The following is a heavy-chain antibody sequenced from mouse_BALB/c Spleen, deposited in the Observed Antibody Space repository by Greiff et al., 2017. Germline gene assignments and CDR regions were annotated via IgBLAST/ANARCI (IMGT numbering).Heavy chain of an antibody. J-gene: IGHJ4*01. CDR1: GYTFTSYW. CDR2: IYPSDSYT. CDR3: TRYLGSPYAMDY. D-gene: IGHD1-1*01. V-gene: IGHV1-69*02. Sequence: QVQLKQPGAELVRPGASVKLSCKASGYTFTSYWINWVKQRPGQGLEWIGNIYPSDSYTNYNQKFKDKATLTVDKSSSTAYMQLSSPTSEDSAVYYCTRYLGSPYAMDYWGQGTSVTVSS.